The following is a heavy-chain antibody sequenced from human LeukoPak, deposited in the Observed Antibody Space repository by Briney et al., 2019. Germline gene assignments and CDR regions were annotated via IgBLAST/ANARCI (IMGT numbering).Heavy chain of an antibody. CDR3: ASLGPKNWFDP. CDR2: INHNGST. J-gene: IGHJ5*02. V-gene: IGHV4-34*01. Sequence: SETLSLTCAVYGGSFSGYYWSWIRQPPGKGLEWIGEINHNGSTNYNPSLKSRVTISLDTSKNQFSLKLSSVTAADTAMYYCASLGPKNWFDPWGQGTLVTVSS. CDR1: GGSFSGYY.